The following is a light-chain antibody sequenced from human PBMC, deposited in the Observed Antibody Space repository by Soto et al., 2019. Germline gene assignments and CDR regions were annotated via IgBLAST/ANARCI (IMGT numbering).Light chain of an antibody. CDR3: AVWDDSLSGWV. Sequence: QSVLTQSPSASGTPGQRVTISCSGSSSNIGNNYEYWYQQLPGTAPKLLIYRSNQRPSGVPDRFSGSKSGTSASLAISGLRSGDEADYYCAVWDDSLSGWVFGGGTKLTVL. CDR1: SSNIGNNY. V-gene: IGLV1-47*01. J-gene: IGLJ3*02. CDR2: RSN.